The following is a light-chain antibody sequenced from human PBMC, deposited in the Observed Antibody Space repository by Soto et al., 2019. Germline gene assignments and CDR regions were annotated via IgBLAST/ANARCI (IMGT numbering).Light chain of an antibody. V-gene: IGLV1-40*01. Sequence: QSVLTQPTAVSGAPGQRVTISCTGSRSNIGAGYDVHWYQQVPGTAPKLLISVNNKRPSGVPDRFSDSKSGTSASLAITGLQAEDEADYYCQSYDRSLSAVVFGGGTQLTVL. CDR1: RSNIGAGYD. CDR3: QSYDRSLSAVV. J-gene: IGLJ2*01. CDR2: VNN.